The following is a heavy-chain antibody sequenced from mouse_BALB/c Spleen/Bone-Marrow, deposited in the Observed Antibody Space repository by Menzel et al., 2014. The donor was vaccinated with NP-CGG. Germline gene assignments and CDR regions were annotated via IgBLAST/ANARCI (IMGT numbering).Heavy chain of an antibody. CDR3: ARDYSYYFDY. J-gene: IGHJ2*01. CDR2: IRNKANGYTT. Sequence: EVKLEESGGGLVQPGGFLRLSCAPSGFTFTDHYVSWVRQPPGKALEWLGFIRNKANGYTTEYSASVKGRFTISRDNSQSIVYLQMNTLRAEDSATYYCARDYSYYFDYWGQGTTLTVSS. D-gene: IGHD2-1*01. V-gene: IGHV7-3*02. CDR1: GFTFTDHY.